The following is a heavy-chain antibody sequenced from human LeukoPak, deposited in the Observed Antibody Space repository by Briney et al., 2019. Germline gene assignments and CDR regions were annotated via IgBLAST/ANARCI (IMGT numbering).Heavy chain of an antibody. V-gene: IGHV3-30*04. Sequence: GGSLRLSCATSGFFFSSHGLHWVRQAPGQGLEWLAVISFDGKNKFYADSVKGRFTISRDNAKNSLYLQMNSLRAEDTAVYYCARSTGGELVFDYWGQGTLVTVSS. CDR3: ARSTGGELVFDY. CDR2: ISFDGKNK. CDR1: GFFFSSHG. J-gene: IGHJ4*02. D-gene: IGHD1-1*01.